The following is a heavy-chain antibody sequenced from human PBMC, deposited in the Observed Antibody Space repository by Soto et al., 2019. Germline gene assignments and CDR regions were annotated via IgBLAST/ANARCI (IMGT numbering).Heavy chain of an antibody. J-gene: IGHJ4*02. CDR2: INAGNGNT. Sequence: ASVKVSCKASGYTFTSYAMHRVRQAPGQRLEWMGWINAGNGNTKYSQKFQGRVTITRDTSASTAYMELSSLRSEDTAVYYCARGYSSSWYYFDYWGQGTLVTVSS. CDR3: ARGYSSSWYYFDY. V-gene: IGHV1-3*01. CDR1: GYTFTSYA. D-gene: IGHD6-13*01.